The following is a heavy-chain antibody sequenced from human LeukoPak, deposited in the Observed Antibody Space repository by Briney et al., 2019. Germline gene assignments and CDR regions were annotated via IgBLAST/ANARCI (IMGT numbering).Heavy chain of an antibody. D-gene: IGHD5-18*01. CDR2: MNPNSGNT. CDR1: GYTFTSYD. J-gene: IGHJ6*03. Sequence: ASVKVSCKASGYTFTSYDINWVRQATGQGLEWMGWMNPNSGNTGYAQKFQGRVTITRNTSISTVYMELSSLRSEDTAVYYCARAWSDTYYYYYMDVWGKGTTVTVSS. CDR3: ARAWSDTYYYYYMDV. V-gene: IGHV1-8*03.